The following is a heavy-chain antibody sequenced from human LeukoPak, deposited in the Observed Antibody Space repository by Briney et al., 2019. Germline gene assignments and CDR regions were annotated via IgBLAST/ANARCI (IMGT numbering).Heavy chain of an antibody. CDR1: GFTFSSHW. D-gene: IGHD6-13*01. V-gene: IGHV3-74*01. CDR3: ARVRIAATEGPFDY. Sequence: QPGESLRLSCAASGFTFSSHWMHWVLQAPGKGLVWVSRINSDGSSTSYADSVKGRFTISRDNAKNTLYLQMNSLRVEDTAVYYCARVRIAATEGPFDYWGQGTLVTVSS. CDR2: INSDGSST. J-gene: IGHJ4*02.